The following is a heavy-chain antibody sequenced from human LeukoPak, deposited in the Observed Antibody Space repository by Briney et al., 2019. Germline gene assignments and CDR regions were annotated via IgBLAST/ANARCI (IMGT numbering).Heavy chain of an antibody. CDR2: ISSRSSTI. J-gene: IGHJ4*02. CDR3: ARDYCSGGTYYSGY. Sequence: GGSLRLSCAASGFTFSSVSMNWVRQAPGKGLEWVSYISSRSSTIYYADSVKGRFTISRDNAKNSLYLQLNSLRDEDTAVYYCARDYCSGGTYYSGYWGQGTLVTVSS. V-gene: IGHV3-48*02. D-gene: IGHD2-15*01. CDR1: GFTFSSVS.